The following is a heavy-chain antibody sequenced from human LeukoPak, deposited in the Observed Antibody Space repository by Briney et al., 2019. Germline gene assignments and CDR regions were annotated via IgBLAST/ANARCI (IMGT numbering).Heavy chain of an antibody. Sequence: PEGSLRLSCAASGFTFTTYEMNWVRQAPGKGLEWVSYISSSGTTIYYADSVKGRFTISRDNAKNSMYLQMNGLRAEDTAVYYCARDLTKRPGDAFDIWGQGTMVTVSS. CDR2: ISSSGTTI. D-gene: IGHD6-25*01. CDR3: ARDLTKRPGDAFDI. CDR1: GFTFTTYE. J-gene: IGHJ3*02. V-gene: IGHV3-48*03.